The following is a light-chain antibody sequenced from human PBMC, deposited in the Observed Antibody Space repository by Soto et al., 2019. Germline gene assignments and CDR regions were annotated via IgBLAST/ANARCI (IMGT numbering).Light chain of an antibody. J-gene: IGKJ2*01. CDR1: QRVSSSY. CDR3: QQYGSSPLMYT. V-gene: IGKV3-20*01. CDR2: GAS. Sequence: EIVLTQSPGTLSLSPGERATLSCRARQRVSSSYLAWYQQKPGQAPRLLIYGASSRATGIPDRFSGSGSGTDFTLTISRLEPEDFAVYYCQQYGSSPLMYTFGQGTKLEIK.